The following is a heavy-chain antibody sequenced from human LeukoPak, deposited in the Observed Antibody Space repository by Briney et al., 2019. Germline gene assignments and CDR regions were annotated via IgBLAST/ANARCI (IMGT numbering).Heavy chain of an antibody. J-gene: IGHJ4*02. CDR2: IYYSGST. CDR3: AREYSSSSYVEL. CDR1: GGSISSYY. V-gene: IGHV4-59*01. D-gene: IGHD6-6*01. Sequence: SETLSLTCTVSGGSISSYYWSWIRQPPGKGLEWIGYIYYSGSTNYNPSLKSRVTISVDTSKSQFSLNLSSVTAADTAVYYCAREYSSSSYVELWGQGTLVTVSS.